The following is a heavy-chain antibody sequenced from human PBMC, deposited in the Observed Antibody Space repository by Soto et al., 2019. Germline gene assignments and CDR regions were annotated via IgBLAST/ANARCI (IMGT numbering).Heavy chain of an antibody. CDR2: ISSNGGST. CDR1: GFTFSSYA. D-gene: IGHD2-2*01. V-gene: IGHV3-64D*06. CDR3: VVRLGYCSRASCYVYGMEV. Sequence: PGGSLRLSCSASGFTFSSYAMHWVRQAPGKGLEYVSAISSNGGSTYYADSVKGRFTISGDNSKNTPYLQMCSLSAEDTAVSYCVVRLGYCSRASCYVYGMEVWGHGTTVTVSS. J-gene: IGHJ6*02.